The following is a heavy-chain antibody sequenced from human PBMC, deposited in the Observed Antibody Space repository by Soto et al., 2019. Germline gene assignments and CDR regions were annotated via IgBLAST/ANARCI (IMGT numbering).Heavy chain of an antibody. V-gene: IGHV1-69*01. D-gene: IGHD2-2*01. CDR3: ARSQGSSTSLEIYYYYYYGMDV. CDR2: IIPISETT. Sequence: QVQLVQSGAEVKKPGSSVKVSCKASGGTFSSYAISWVRQAPGQGLEWMGGIIPISETTNYAQKFQGRVTITAXESKSTAYMELSSLRSEDTAVYYCARSQGSSTSLEIYYYYYYGMDVWGQGTTVTVSS. CDR1: GGTFSSYA. J-gene: IGHJ6*02.